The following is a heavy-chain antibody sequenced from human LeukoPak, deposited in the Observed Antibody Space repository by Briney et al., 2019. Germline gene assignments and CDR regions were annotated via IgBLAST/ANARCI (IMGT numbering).Heavy chain of an antibody. CDR2: IYYSGST. CDR1: GGSISSYY. V-gene: IGHV4-59*08. CDR3: AVQGSGFHNAPAGDFDY. Sequence: SETLSLTCTVSGGSISSYYWSWIRQPPGKGLEWIGLIYYSGSTNYNPSLKSRVTISVDTSKNQFSLRLSSVTAADTAVYYCAVQGSGFHNAPAGDFDYWGQGTLVTVSS. D-gene: IGHD3-10*01. J-gene: IGHJ4*02.